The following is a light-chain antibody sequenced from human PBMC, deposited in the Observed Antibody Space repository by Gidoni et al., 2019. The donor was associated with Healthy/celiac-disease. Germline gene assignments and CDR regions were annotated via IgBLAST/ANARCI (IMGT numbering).Light chain of an antibody. Sequence: IVLTQSPGTLSLSPGERATLSCRASQSVSSSYLAWYQQKPGQAPRLLIYGASSRATGIPERFSGSGSGTDFTITISRLEPEDVAVYYCQQYGSSSLWTFGQGTKVEIK. J-gene: IGKJ1*01. V-gene: IGKV3-20*01. CDR1: QSVSSSY. CDR3: QQYGSSSLWT. CDR2: GAS.